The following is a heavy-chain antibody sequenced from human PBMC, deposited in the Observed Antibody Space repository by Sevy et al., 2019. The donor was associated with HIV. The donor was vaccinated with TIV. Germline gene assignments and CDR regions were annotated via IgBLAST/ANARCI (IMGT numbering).Heavy chain of an antibody. CDR1: GFTFSSYA. D-gene: IGHD6-19*01. CDR3: ARARAGNIAVGEGPY. V-gene: IGHV3-30-3*01. CDR2: ISYDGSNK. J-gene: IGHJ4*02. Sequence: GGSLRLSCAASGFTFSSYAMHWVRQAPGKGLEWVAVISYDGSNKYYADSVKGRCTISRDNSKNPLYRQMNSLRAEDTAVYYGARARAGNIAVGEGPYWGQGTLVTVSS.